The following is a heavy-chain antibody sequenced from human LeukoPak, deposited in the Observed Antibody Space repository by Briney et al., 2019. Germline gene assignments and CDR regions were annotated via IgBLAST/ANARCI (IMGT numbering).Heavy chain of an antibody. V-gene: IGHV3-30*03. CDR3: ARDEVLRYFDWFSYYGMDV. J-gene: IGHJ6*04. Sequence: GGSLRLSCAASGFTFSSYSMNWVRQAPGKGLEWVAVISYDGSNKYYADSVKGRFTISRDNSKNTLYLQMNSLRAEDTAVYYCARDEVLRYFDWFSYYGMDVWGKGTTVTVSS. D-gene: IGHD3-9*01. CDR2: ISYDGSNK. CDR1: GFTFSSYS.